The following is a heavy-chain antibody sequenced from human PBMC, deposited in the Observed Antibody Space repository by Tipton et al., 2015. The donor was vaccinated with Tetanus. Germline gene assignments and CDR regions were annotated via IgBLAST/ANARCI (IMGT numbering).Heavy chain of an antibody. CDR2: ISYSGST. D-gene: IGHD3-22*01. Sequence: TLSLTCTVSGGSVRSGSYYWNWIRQPPGKGLEWIGYISYSGSTNSNYSLKSRVTISIDTAKNQFSLHLSSVTAADTAIYYCARGMDYDSSGIDDFWGQGTLVTVSS. CDR3: ARGMDYDSSGIDDF. CDR1: GGSVRSGSYY. V-gene: IGHV4-61*01. J-gene: IGHJ4*02.